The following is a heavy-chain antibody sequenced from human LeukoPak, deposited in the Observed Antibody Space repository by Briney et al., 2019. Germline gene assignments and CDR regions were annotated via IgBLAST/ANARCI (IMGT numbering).Heavy chain of an antibody. D-gene: IGHD4-23*01. Sequence: ASVKVSCKASGYTFTSYGINWVRQAPGQWLEWMGWISAYNGNTNYAQNLQGRVTMTTDTSTGTAYMELRSLRSDDTAVYYCARRGGNYYIDYWGQGTLVTVSS. CDR3: ARRGGNYYIDY. CDR1: GYTFTSYG. J-gene: IGHJ4*02. CDR2: ISAYNGNT. V-gene: IGHV1-18*01.